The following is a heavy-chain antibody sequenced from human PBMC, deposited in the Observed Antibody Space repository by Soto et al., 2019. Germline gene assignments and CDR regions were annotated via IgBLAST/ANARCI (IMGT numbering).Heavy chain of an antibody. D-gene: IGHD2-8*02. CDR1: GGSFSSGGYY. CDR2: IYYSGST. J-gene: IGHJ4*02. V-gene: IGHV4-31*03. CDR3: ARATSFSGHHGY. Sequence: QLQLQESGPGLVKPSQTLSLACTVSGGSFSSGGYYWSWIRQLPGKGLEWIGYIYYSGSTYYNPSLKSRVILSLDTSKNPFSLKLSSVTAADTGVYYCARATSFSGHHGYWGQGTLVTVSS.